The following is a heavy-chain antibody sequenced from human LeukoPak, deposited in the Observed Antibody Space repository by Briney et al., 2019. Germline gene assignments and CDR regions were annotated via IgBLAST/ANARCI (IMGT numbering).Heavy chain of an antibody. Sequence: GGSLRLSCVASDFIFSSYWMHWVRQAPGTGLVWVSRINSDGSSTSYADSVKGRFTISRDNAKNTLYLQMNSLRAEDTAVYYCARIRPAAASPDYWGQGTLVTVSS. D-gene: IGHD6-13*01. J-gene: IGHJ4*02. CDR2: INSDGSST. CDR1: DFIFSSYW. V-gene: IGHV3-74*01. CDR3: ARIRPAAASPDY.